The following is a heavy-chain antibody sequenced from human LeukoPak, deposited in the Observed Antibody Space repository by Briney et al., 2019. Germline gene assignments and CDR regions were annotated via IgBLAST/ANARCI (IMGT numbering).Heavy chain of an antibody. J-gene: IGHJ4*02. CDR2: ISGGGGVT. V-gene: IGHV3-23*01. CDR3: PCGVVPYYFDY. Sequence: GGYLRLSWAASGFTFSDFAISWARQAPGKGLEWVSSISGGGGVTYYADSVKGRFTISRDNSKNTLYLQMNSLRAEDTAVYYCPCGVVPYYFDYWGQGTLVTVSS. CDR1: GFTFSDFA. D-gene: IGHD2-15*01.